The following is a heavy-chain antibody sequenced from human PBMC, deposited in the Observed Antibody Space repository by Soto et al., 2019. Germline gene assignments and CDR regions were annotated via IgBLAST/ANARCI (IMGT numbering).Heavy chain of an antibody. CDR1: GYSFTNYW. J-gene: IGHJ1*01. CDR3: XXXXXXXEXFHH. V-gene: IGHV5-51*01. CDR2: IYPGDSDT. Sequence: EVQLVQSGAEAKKPGQSLKISCKGSGYSFTNYWIGWVRQMPGKGLEWMGIIYPGDSDTRYSPSFQGQVTFSSDKSXXXXXXXXXXXXXXXXXXXXXXXXXXXXEXFHHWGQGTLVTVSS.